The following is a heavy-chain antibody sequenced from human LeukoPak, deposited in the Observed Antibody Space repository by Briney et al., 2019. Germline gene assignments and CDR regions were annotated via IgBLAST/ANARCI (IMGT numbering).Heavy chain of an antibody. CDR2: ISWNSYGI. CDR1: GFSFDGYA. J-gene: IGHJ4*02. Sequence: PGRSLRLSCAASGFSFDGYAMHWVRQAAGKGLVWVSGISWNSYGIGYADSVRGRFTISRDNAKNSLYLQMDSLRTEDTALYYCVKDTSVGYSNSWSDFWGQGTQVTVSS. V-gene: IGHV3-9*01. D-gene: IGHD6-13*01. CDR3: VKDTSVGYSNSWSDF.